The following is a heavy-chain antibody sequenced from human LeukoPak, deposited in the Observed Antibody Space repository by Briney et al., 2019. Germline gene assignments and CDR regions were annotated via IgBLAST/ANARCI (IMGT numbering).Heavy chain of an antibody. J-gene: IGHJ1*01. D-gene: IGHD3-10*01. CDR3: YTYGLGLEYFQH. V-gene: IGHV4-59*08. CDR1: GASISSYY. CDR2: VSYSGST. Sequence: PSETLSLTCTVSGASISSYYLSWIRQPPGKGLDSIGYVSYSGSTNYNPSLKSRVTISVDTSKSQFSLKLSSVTAADTAVYYCYTYGLGLEYFQHWGQGTLVTVSS.